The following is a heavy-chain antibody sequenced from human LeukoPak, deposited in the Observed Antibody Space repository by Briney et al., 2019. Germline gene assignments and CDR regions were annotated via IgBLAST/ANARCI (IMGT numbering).Heavy chain of an antibody. V-gene: IGHV3-7*04. CDR2: INQDGGEI. J-gene: IGHJ5*02. CDR1: GFTFSSSW. D-gene: IGHD3-10*01. Sequence: GGSLRLSCAASGFTFSSSWMTWVRQAPGKGLEWVAGINQDGGEIHYVDSVKGRFTISRDNAKNSLYLQMNSLTAEDTAVHYCVRAHHPGGWFDPWGQGTLVTVSS. CDR3: VRAHHPGGWFDP.